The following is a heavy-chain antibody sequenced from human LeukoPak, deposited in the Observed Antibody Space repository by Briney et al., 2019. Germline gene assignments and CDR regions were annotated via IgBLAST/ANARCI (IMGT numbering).Heavy chain of an antibody. CDR2: INHSGST. CDR3: ARGYGYDSSGYYYFDY. CDR1: GGSFSGYY. D-gene: IGHD3-22*01. J-gene: IGHJ4*02. Sequence: PSETLSLTCAVYGGSFSGYYWSWIRQPPGKGLEWIGEINHSGSTNYNPSLKSRVTISVDTSKNQFSLKLSSVTAADTAVYYCARGYGYDSSGYYYFDYWGQGTLVTVSS. V-gene: IGHV4-34*01.